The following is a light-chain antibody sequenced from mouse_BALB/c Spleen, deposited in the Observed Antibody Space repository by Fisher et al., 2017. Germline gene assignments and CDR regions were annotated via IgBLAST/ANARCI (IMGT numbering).Light chain of an antibody. CDR2: RTS. CDR1: SSVSY. V-gene: IGKV4-55*01. CDR3: QQWSSYPPT. J-gene: IGKJ5*01. Sequence: IVLTQTTALMSASPGEKVTMTCSASSSVSYMYWYQQKSGASPKPLIHRTSNLASGVPARFSGSGSGTSYSLTISRMEAEDAATYYCQQWSSYPPTFGAGTKLELK.